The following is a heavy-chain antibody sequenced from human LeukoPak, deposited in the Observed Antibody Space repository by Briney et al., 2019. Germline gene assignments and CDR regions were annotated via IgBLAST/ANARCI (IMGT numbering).Heavy chain of an antibody. V-gene: IGHV1-8*02. Sequence: ASVKVSCKASGYTLTSYDINWVRQATGQGLEWMGWMNPNSGNTGYAQKLQGRVTMTTDTSTSTAYMELRSLRSDDTAVYYCARGLRARGAFDIWGQGTMVTVSS. CDR3: ARGLRARGAFDI. CDR1: GYTLTSYD. J-gene: IGHJ3*02. CDR2: MNPNSGNT.